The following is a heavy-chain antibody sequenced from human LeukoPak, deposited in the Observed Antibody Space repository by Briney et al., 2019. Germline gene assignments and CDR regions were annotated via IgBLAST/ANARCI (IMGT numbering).Heavy chain of an antibody. Sequence: PGRSLRLSCAASGFTFSTFGIHWVRQAPGKGLEWVAAISPDGNNEYYTDSVKGRFTISRDNSKNMINLQMNSLRGEDSAVYYCAKVNNYDDYWGQGTLVTVS. CDR2: ISPDGNNE. D-gene: IGHD1/OR15-1a*01. CDR3: AKVNNYDDY. CDR1: GFTFSTFG. J-gene: IGHJ4*02. V-gene: IGHV3-30*18.